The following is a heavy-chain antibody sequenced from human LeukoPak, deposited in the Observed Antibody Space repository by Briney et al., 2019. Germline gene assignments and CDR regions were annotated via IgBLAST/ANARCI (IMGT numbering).Heavy chain of an antibody. CDR3: ARAAVAAIGAFDI. Sequence: PSETLSLTCTVSGGSISSHYWSWIRQPPGKGLEWIGYIYYSGSTNYNPSLKSRVTISVDTSKNQFSLKLSSVTAADTAVYYCARAAVAAIGAFDIWGQGKMVTVSS. D-gene: IGHD6-19*01. V-gene: IGHV4-59*11. J-gene: IGHJ3*02. CDR1: GGSISSHY. CDR2: IYYSGST.